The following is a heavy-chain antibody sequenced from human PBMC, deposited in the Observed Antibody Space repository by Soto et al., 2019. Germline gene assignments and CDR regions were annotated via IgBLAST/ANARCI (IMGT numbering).Heavy chain of an antibody. CDR3: ARDYCSSPRCLRYNYFDF. D-gene: IGHD2-2*01. Sequence: QVQLEQSGVEVKKPGASVKVSCKASGYTFINYGISWVRQAPGQGLEWMGWIIAYSGYTNYAQNLQDRVIMTTDTSTSTAYLELRSLTSDDTAIYYCARDYCSSPRCLRYNYFDFWGQGTLITVSS. V-gene: IGHV1-18*04. CDR1: GYTFINYG. CDR2: IIAYSGYT. J-gene: IGHJ4*02.